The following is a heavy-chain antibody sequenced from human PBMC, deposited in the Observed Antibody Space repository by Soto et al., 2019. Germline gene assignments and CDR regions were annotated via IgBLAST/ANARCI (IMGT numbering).Heavy chain of an antibody. V-gene: IGHV3-21*01. CDR1: GFTFSSYS. CDR3: ARAPTLRFLEWLFDP. J-gene: IGHJ5*02. CDR2: ISSSSSYI. D-gene: IGHD3-3*01. Sequence: PGGSLRLSCAASGFTFSSYSMNWVRQAPGKGLEWVSSISSSSSYIYYADSVKGRFTISRDNAKNSLYLQMNSLRAEDTAVYYCARAPTLRFLEWLFDPWGQGTLVTVSS.